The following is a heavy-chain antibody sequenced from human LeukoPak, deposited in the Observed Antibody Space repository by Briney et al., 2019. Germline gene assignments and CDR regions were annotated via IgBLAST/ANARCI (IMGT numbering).Heavy chain of an antibody. Sequence: ASVKVSCKASGGTFSSYAISWVRQAPGQGLEWMGGIIPIFGTANYAQKFQGRVTITTDESTSTAYMGLSSLRSEGTAVYYCARGLGWLQHDYYFDYWGQGTLVTVSS. V-gene: IGHV1-69*05. CDR3: ARGLGWLQHDYYFDY. D-gene: IGHD5-24*01. CDR2: IIPIFGTA. J-gene: IGHJ4*02. CDR1: GGTFSSYA.